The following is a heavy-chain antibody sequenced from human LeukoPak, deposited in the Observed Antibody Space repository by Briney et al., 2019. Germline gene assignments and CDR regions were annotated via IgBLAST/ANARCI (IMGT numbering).Heavy chain of an antibody. Sequence: ASVKVSCKASGGTFSSYAISWVRQAPGQGLEWMGGIIPIFGTANYAQKFQGRVTITADESTSTAYMELSSLRSEDTAVYYCARSAPDYYDSSGYGGHYFDYWGQGTLVTVSS. D-gene: IGHD3-22*01. V-gene: IGHV1-69*13. CDR3: ARSAPDYYDSSGYGGHYFDY. CDR1: GGTFSSYA. J-gene: IGHJ4*02. CDR2: IIPIFGTA.